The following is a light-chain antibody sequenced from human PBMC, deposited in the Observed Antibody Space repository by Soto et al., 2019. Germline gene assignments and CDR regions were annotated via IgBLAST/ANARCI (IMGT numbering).Light chain of an antibody. J-gene: IGKJ5*01. Sequence: EIVLTQTPATLSLSPGERATLSCRASQSVSSYLAWYQQKPGQAPRLLIYDASNRATGIPARFSGSGSGTDFTLTISRLEPEDFAVYYCQQYAGTPTFGQGTRLEIK. CDR1: QSVSSY. CDR2: DAS. V-gene: IGKV3-11*01. CDR3: QQYAGTPT.